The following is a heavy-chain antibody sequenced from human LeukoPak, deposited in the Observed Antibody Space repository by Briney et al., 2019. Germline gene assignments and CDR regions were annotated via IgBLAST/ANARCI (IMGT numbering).Heavy chain of an antibody. J-gene: IGHJ4*02. V-gene: IGHV3-30*02. CDR1: GFTFSSYG. CDR3: ARGGRGDIVVVPAAMPPDY. Sequence: GGSLRLSCAASGFTFSSYGMHWVRQAPGKGLEWVAFIRYDGSNKYYADSVKGRFTIPRDNSKNTLYLQMNSLRAEDTAVYYCARGGRGDIVVVPAAMPPDYWGQGTLVTVSS. D-gene: IGHD2-2*01. CDR2: IRYDGSNK.